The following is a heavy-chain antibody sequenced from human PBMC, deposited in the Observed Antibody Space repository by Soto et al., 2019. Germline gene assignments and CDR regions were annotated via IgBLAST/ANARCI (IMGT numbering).Heavy chain of an antibody. D-gene: IGHD6-19*01. J-gene: IGHJ5*02. CDR1: GYSITAGGYY. Sequence: SETLSLTCFVSGYSITAGGYYWSWIRHHPGKGLEWIGSFYSSGSIIYNPSLRSRVSISGDTSSNQFSMSLTSVTAADTARYYCARMYSSGSGWFHPWGQGTLVTVSS. V-gene: IGHV4-31*03. CDR3: ARMYSSGSGWFHP. CDR2: FYSSGSI.